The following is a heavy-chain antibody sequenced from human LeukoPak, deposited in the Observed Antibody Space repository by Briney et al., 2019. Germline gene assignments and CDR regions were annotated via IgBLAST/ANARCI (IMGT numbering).Heavy chain of an antibody. Sequence: GRSLRLSCAASGFTFSSYVMHWVRQAPGKGLEWVAVISYDGSNKYYADSVKRRFTISRDNSKNTVYLQMNSLRPEDTAVYYCARDSPAVYCSSTSCYKYFFDYWGQGTLVTVSS. CDR1: GFTFSSYV. CDR3: ARDSPAVYCSSTSCYKYFFDY. CDR2: ISYDGSNK. D-gene: IGHD2-2*02. J-gene: IGHJ4*02. V-gene: IGHV3-30-3*01.